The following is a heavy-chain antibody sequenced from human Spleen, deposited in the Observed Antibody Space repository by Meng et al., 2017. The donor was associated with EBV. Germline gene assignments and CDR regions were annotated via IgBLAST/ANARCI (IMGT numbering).Heavy chain of an antibody. V-gene: IGHV4-39*07. Sequence: QLHESGPGLVKPSQTLSLICTVSGGSITTPNYYWGWIRQPPGKGLEWIGTFYSVTTTFYNPSLRSRLTISVDTSKNQFSLRLTSMTAADTAVYYCVRGYDYGDYVDYWGQGTLVTVSS. D-gene: IGHD4-17*01. CDR3: VRGYDYGDYVDY. J-gene: IGHJ4*02. CDR2: FYSVTTT. CDR1: GGSITTPNYY.